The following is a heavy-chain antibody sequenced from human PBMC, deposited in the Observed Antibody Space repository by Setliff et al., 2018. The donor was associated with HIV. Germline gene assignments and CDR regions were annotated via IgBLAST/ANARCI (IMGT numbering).Heavy chain of an antibody. J-gene: IGHJ3*02. V-gene: IGHV4-59*08. CDR1: GGSISSHY. D-gene: IGHD2-8*01. Sequence: PSETLSLTCTVSGGSISSHYWIWIRQPPGRGLEWIGYIHYSGATNYNPSLKSRVTISLDTSRTQFSLRLSSVTAAGTAVYYCARHSPNVGVRGDAFDIWGQGTVVTV. CDR2: IHYSGAT. CDR3: ARHSPNVGVRGDAFDI.